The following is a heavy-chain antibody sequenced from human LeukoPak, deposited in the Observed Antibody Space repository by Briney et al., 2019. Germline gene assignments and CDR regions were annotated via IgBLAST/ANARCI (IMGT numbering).Heavy chain of an antibody. CDR1: GFSFSSYA. D-gene: IGHD6-19*01. V-gene: IGHV3-23*01. CDR3: AKDQGYSSAWYSRDGFDM. Sequence: GGSLRLSCAASGFSFSSYAMSWVRQAPGKGLEWVSAISKSGDSTFYADSVKGRFTISRDNSQNTLYVQTNSLRAEDTAVYYCAKDQGYSSAWYSRDGFDMWGQGTMVTVSS. CDR2: ISKSGDST. J-gene: IGHJ3*02.